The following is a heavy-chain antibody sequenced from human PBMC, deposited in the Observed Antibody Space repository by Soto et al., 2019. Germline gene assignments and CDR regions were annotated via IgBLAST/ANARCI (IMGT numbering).Heavy chain of an antibody. J-gene: IGHJ4*02. CDR1: GFIFRNYW. CDR3: ARDPVRRFDF. Sequence: GGSLRLSCAASGFIFRNYWMTWVRQAPGKGLEWVASMNQDGSEKYYADSVKGRFAISRDNAESSLCLQMNSLRAEDTAVYYCARDPVRRFDFWGQGTLVTVSS. V-gene: IGHV3-7*03. CDR2: MNQDGSEK. D-gene: IGHD1-1*01.